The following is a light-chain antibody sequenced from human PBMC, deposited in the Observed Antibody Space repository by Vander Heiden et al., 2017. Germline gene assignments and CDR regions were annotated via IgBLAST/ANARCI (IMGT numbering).Light chain of an antibody. J-gene: IGLJ2*01. V-gene: IGLV1-44*01. CDR2: SNH. CDR1: NSTIGSHH. Sequence: SVLTQPPSPSQTPGQTVTVSCSGSNSTIGSHHVPWYPPLPGTAPKLLIYSNHQRPSGVPDRSSGSKSGTSASLAISGLQAEDEADDYCAAWDDSLNGFVVFGGGTKLTVL. CDR3: AAWDDSLNGFVV.